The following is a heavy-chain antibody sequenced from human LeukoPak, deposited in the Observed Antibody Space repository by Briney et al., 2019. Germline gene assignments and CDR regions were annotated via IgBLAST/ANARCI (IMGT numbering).Heavy chain of an antibody. CDR3: AKDRRYSYASYYFDY. J-gene: IGHJ4*02. V-gene: IGHV3-23*01. CDR2: VSGNGGST. CDR1: GFTFYNYA. D-gene: IGHD5-18*01. Sequence: GGSLRLSCAASGFTFYNYAMRWVRQAPGKGLEWVSGVSGNGGSTYYAGSVKGRFTISRDNSKNTLYLQMNSLRAEDTAVYYCAKDRRYSYASYYFDYWGQGTLVTVSS.